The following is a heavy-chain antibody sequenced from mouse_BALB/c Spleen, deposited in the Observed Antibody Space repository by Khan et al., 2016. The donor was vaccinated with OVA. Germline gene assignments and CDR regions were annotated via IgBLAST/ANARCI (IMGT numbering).Heavy chain of an antibody. J-gene: IGHJ4*01. D-gene: IGHD2-10*01. CDR3: ARPPYFSYAMDN. V-gene: IGHV9-3-1*01. CDR1: GHTFTNFG. CDR2: INTYTGEP. Sequence: QIQLVQSGPELKKPGETVKISCKASGHTFTNFGMNWVKQAPGKGLKWMGWINTYTGEPTYADDFNGRFAFSLEASASTAYLQINNLTNEDTATLFCARPPYFSYAMDNWGQGTSVTVSS.